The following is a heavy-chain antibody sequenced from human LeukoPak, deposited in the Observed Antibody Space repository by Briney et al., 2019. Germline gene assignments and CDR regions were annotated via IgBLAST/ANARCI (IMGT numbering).Heavy chain of an antibody. CDR3: TRLSGKWT. V-gene: IGHV4-59*11. J-gene: IGHJ5*02. Sequence: PSETLSLTSTLSGGSISGHYWSWIRQPPGKRLEWIGYVYDSGSTNYNPSLSSRVTISLDTSKNQFSLKLTSVTAADTAVYYCTRLSGKWTWGQGTLVTVSS. CDR2: VYDSGST. CDR1: GGSISGHY. D-gene: IGHD1-26*01.